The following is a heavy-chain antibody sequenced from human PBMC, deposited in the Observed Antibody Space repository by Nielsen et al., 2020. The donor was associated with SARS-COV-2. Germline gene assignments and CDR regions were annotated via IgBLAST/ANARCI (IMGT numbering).Heavy chain of an antibody. J-gene: IGHJ6*02. CDR1: GYTFTGYY. V-gene: IGHV1-2*04. CDR3: ARGGRAAAVPYYYGMDV. D-gene: IGHD6-13*01. CDR2: INPNSGGT. Sequence: ASVKVSCKASGYTFTGYYMHWVRQAPGQGLEWMGWINPNSGGTNYAQKFQGWVTMTRDTSISTAYMELNRLRSDDTAVYYCARGGRAAAVPYYYGMDVWGQGTTVTVSS.